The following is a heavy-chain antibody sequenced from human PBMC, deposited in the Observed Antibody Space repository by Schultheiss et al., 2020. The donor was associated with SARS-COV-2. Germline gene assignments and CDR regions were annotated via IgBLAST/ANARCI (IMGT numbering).Heavy chain of an antibody. CDR2: IYYSGST. D-gene: IGHD4-23*01. CDR1: GGSISSYY. CDR3: ARESDYGGNASVWFDP. J-gene: IGHJ5*02. V-gene: IGHV4-59*12. Sequence: SETLSLTCTVSGGSISSYYWSWIRQPPGKGLEWIGYIYYSGSTNYNPSLKSRVTISVDRSKNQFSLKLSSVTAADTAVYYCARESDYGGNASVWFDPWGQGTLVTVSS.